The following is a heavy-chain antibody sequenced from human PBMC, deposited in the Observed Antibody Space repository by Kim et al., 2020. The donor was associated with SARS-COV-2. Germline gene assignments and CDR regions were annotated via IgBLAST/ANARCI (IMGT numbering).Heavy chain of an antibody. D-gene: IGHD3-22*01. CDR3: ARVHRLTYYYYYMDV. Sequence: DSVKGRFTISRDNAKNSLYLQMNSLRAEDTAVYYCARVHRLTYYYYYMDVWGKGTTVTVSS. J-gene: IGHJ6*03. V-gene: IGHV3-21*01.